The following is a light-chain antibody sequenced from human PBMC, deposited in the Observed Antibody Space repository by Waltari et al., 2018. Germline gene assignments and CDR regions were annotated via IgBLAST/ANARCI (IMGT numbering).Light chain of an antibody. CDR3: QQYNHYWT. V-gene: IGKV1-5*03. Sequence: DFQMTQSPSTLSASVGDRVTITCRASQSISTWLAWYQQKPGKAPKILIYKGSTLESGVPSRFSGSGFGTEFTLTISSLQPDDFATYYYQQYNHYWTFGQGTKVELK. J-gene: IGKJ1*01. CDR1: QSISTW. CDR2: KGS.